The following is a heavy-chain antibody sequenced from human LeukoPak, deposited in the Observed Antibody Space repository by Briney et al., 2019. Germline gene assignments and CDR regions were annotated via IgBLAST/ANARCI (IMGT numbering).Heavy chain of an antibody. Sequence: ASVKVSCKASGYTFTGYYMHWVRQAPGQGLEWMGWINPNSGGTNYAQKFRGRVTMTRDTSISTAYMELSRLRSDDTAVYYCARALRVATRYSGSYGAWGQGTLVTVSS. D-gene: IGHD1-26*01. J-gene: IGHJ5*02. V-gene: IGHV1-2*02. CDR3: ARALRVATRYSGSYGA. CDR1: GYTFTGYY. CDR2: INPNSGGT.